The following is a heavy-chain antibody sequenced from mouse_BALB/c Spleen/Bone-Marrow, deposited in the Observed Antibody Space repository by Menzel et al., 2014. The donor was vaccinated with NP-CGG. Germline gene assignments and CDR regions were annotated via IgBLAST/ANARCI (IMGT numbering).Heavy chain of an antibody. D-gene: IGHD2-1*01. CDR2: IDPANGNT. J-gene: IGHJ3*01. Sequence: EVQLQQSGAELVKPGASVKLSCTASGFNIKDTYMHWVKQRPEQGLEWIGRIDPANGNTKYDPKFQGKATITADTSSNTPYLQLSSLTSEETAVYYCARNGNYGAWFAYWGQGTLVTVSA. V-gene: IGHV14-3*02. CDR3: ARNGNYGAWFAY. CDR1: GFNIKDTY.